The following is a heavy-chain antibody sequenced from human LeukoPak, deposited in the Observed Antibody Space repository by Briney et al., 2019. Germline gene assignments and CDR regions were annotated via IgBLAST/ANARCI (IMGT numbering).Heavy chain of an antibody. J-gene: IGHJ4*02. CDR3: ARGGAARPLDY. Sequence: ASVKVSCKASGYTFTSYYMHWVRQAPGQGLEWMGWISAYNGNTNYAQKLQGRVTMTTDTSTISAYMELRSLRSDDTAVYYCARGGAARPLDYWGQGTLVTVSS. V-gene: IGHV1-18*04. CDR2: ISAYNGNT. D-gene: IGHD6-6*01. CDR1: GYTFTSYY.